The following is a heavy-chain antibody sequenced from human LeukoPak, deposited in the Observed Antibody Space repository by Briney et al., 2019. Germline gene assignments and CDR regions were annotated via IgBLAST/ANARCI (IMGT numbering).Heavy chain of an antibody. V-gene: IGHV3-23*01. Sequence: GGSLRFSCAASGFTFSSYALSWVRQAPGKGLEWVSSFSGSGGDTYYADSVKGRFTISRDNSKNTLYLQMNSLRAEDTAVYYCARSGYTRFDYWGQGTLVTVSS. D-gene: IGHD5-24*01. CDR1: GFTFSSYA. CDR3: ARSGYTRFDY. CDR2: FSGSGGDT. J-gene: IGHJ4*02.